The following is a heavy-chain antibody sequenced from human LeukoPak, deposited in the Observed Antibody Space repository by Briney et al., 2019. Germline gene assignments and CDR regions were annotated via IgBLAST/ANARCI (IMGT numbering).Heavy chain of an antibody. V-gene: IGHV3-23*01. CDR3: AKDRSRYDILTGYYLGYAFDI. CDR2: ISGSGGST. Sequence: GGSLRLSCAASGFTFSSYAMSWVRQAPGKGLEWVSAISGSGGSTYYADSVKGRFTISRDNSKNTRYLQMNSLRAEDTAVYYCAKDRSRYDILTGYYLGYAFDIWGQGTMVTVSS. D-gene: IGHD3-9*01. CDR1: GFTFSSYA. J-gene: IGHJ3*02.